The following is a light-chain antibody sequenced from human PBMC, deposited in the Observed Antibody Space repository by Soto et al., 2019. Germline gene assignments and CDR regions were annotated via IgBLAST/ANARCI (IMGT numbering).Light chain of an antibody. CDR1: RPVVRQY. Sequence: EILLTQSPAHLSVSPGERVSLSCRASRPVVRQYIAWYHQKPGQAPRLLIHDAVSRATGIPDRFSGSGSGTEFSLTISRLEPEDFAVYYCQQYGSSRTFGQGTNVDIK. CDR2: DAV. CDR3: QQYGSSRT. J-gene: IGKJ1*01. V-gene: IGKV3-20*01.